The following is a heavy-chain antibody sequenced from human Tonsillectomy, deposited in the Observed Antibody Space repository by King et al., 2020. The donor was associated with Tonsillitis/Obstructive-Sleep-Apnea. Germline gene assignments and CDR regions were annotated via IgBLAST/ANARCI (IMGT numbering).Heavy chain of an antibody. Sequence: VQLVESGGGLVQPGGSLRLSCAASGFTFSNFALNWVRQAPGKGLEWVSTISSSGGSTYSADSVKGRFTISRDNSKNTLYLQMNSLRAEDTAVYYCAKGGRESWNYPFDYWGQGTLVTVSS. CDR1: GFTFSNFA. D-gene: IGHD1-7*01. V-gene: IGHV3-23*04. CDR2: ISSSGGST. J-gene: IGHJ4*02. CDR3: AKGGRESWNYPFDY.